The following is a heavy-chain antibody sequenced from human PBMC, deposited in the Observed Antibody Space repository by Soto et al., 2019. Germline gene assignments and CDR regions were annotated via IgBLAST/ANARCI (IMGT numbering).Heavy chain of an antibody. J-gene: IGHJ3*02. Sequence: QVQLVQSGAEVKKPGSSVKVSCKASGGTFSSYAISWVRQAPGQGLEWMGGIIPIFGTANYAQKFQGRVTITADESTSTAYMELSSLRSEDTAVYYCARDRTQYYYDSSGYTHDAFDIWGQGTMVTVSS. V-gene: IGHV1-69*12. D-gene: IGHD3-22*01. CDR1: GGTFSSYA. CDR3: ARDRTQYYYDSSGYTHDAFDI. CDR2: IIPIFGTA.